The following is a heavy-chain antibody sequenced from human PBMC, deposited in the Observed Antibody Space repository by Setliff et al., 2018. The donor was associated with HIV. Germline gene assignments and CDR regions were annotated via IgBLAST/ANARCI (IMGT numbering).Heavy chain of an antibody. CDR2: IWYDGTNK. V-gene: IGHV3-33*06. D-gene: IGHD6-13*01. CDR1: GFTFSSFG. CDR3: AKADDGAAAGPAP. J-gene: IGHJ5*02. Sequence: PGGSLRLSCAASGFTFSSFGMHWVRQAPGKGLEWVAVIWYDGTNKNYVDSVKGRFTISRDNAKNMVYLQMDSLRKEDTAIYYCAKADDGAAAGPAPWGQGTLVTVSS.